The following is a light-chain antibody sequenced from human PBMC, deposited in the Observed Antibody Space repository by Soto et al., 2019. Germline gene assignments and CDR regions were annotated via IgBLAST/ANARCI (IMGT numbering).Light chain of an antibody. CDR1: QSVSGSY. V-gene: IGKV3-20*01. Sequence: EIGLTQSPGTLSLSPGERATLSCRASQSVSGSYLAWYQQKPGQSPRLLIYGSSDRATGIPDRFSGSGSGTDFTLTISSVEPEDFAVYYCQQYGSSPPYTFGQGTKLEIK. CDR3: QQYGSSPPYT. CDR2: GSS. J-gene: IGKJ2*01.